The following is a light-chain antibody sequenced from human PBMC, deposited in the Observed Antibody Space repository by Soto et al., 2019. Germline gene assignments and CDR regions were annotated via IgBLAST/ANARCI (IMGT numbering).Light chain of an antibody. CDR2: GAS. CDR3: QQYNNWAWT. V-gene: IGKV3-15*01. CDR1: QSVSSN. J-gene: IGKJ1*01. Sequence: EIVMTQSPATLSVSPGERATLSCRASQSVSSNLAWYQQKPGQAPRLLIYGASTRATDIPARFSGSGSGTEFTLTISSLQSEDFAVYCCQQYNNWAWTFGQGTKVEI.